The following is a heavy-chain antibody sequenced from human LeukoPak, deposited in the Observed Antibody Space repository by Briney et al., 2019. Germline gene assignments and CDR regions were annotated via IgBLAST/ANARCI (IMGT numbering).Heavy chain of an antibody. CDR3: AKANNWNDGWFDP. D-gene: IGHD1-20*01. V-gene: IGHV3-9*01. CDR2: ISLNSSSI. Sequence: GGSLRLFCSASAFTFVDYDLNRVRHDPGKGLEWVSCISLNSSSIGYADSVKGRFTISRDNAKNSLYLQMNSLRAEDTALYYCAKANNWNDGWFDPWGQGTLVTVSS. CDR1: AFTFVDYD. J-gene: IGHJ5*02.